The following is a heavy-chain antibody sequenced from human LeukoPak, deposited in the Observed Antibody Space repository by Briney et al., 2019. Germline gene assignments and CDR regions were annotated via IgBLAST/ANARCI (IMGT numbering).Heavy chain of an antibody. CDR1: GFTFDDYA. Sequence: GRSLRLSCAASGFTFDDYAMHWVRQAPGKGLEWVSGISWNSGSIGYADSVKGRFTISRDNAKNSLYLQMNSLRAEDTALYYCAKDLNYYDSSGLDYWGQETLVTVSS. J-gene: IGHJ4*02. D-gene: IGHD3-22*01. CDR3: AKDLNYYDSSGLDY. CDR2: ISWNSGSI. V-gene: IGHV3-9*01.